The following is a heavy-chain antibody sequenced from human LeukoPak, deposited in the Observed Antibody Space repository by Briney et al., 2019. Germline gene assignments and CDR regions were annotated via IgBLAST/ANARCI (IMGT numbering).Heavy chain of an antibody. V-gene: IGHV3-9*01. CDR3: AKDTQVEMATTFDY. CDR2: ISWNSGSI. J-gene: IGHJ4*02. Sequence: AGGSLRLSCAASGFTFDDYAMHWVRQAPGKGLEWVSGISWNSGSIGYADSVKGRFTISRDNAKNSLYLQMNSLSAEDTALYYCAKDTQVEMATTFDYWGQGTLVTVSS. CDR1: GFTFDDYA. D-gene: IGHD5-24*01.